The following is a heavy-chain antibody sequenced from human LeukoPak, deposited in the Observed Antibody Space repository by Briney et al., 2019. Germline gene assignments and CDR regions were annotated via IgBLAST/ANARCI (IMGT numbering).Heavy chain of an antibody. D-gene: IGHD3-22*01. V-gene: IGHV4-34*01. CDR2: INHSGST. CDR3: ARGGLNYYDSSGYYF. J-gene: IGHJ4*02. Sequence: SETLSLTCAVYGGSFSGYYWSWIRQPPGKGLEWIGEINHSGSTNYNPSLKSRVTISVDTSKNQFSLKLSSVTAADTAVYYCARGGLNYYDSSGYYFWGQGTLVTVSP. CDR1: GGSFSGYY.